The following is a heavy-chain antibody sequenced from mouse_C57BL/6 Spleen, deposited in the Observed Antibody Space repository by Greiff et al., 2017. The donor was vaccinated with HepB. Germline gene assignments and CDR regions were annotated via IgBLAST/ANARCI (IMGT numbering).Heavy chain of an antibody. J-gene: IGHJ1*03. CDR3: ARERGDYGSSYEYVDV. D-gene: IGHD1-1*01. V-gene: IGHV1-55*01. CDR2: IYPGSGST. Sequence: VQLQQPGAELVKPGASVKMSCKASGYTFTSYWITWVKQRPGQGLEWIGDIYPGSGSTNYNEKFKSKATLTVDKSSSTAYMQLSSLTSEDSAVYYCARERGDYGSSYEYVDVWGTGTTVTVSS. CDR1: GYTFTSYW.